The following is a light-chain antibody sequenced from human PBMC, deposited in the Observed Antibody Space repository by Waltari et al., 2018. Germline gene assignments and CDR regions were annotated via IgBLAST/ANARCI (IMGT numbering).Light chain of an antibody. J-gene: IGLJ2*01. V-gene: IGLV3-10*01. CDR1: ALPRTY. CDR3: YSTDGSGNERV. CDR2: EDS. Sequence: SYELTQPPSVSVSPGQTARITCSGDALPRTYAYWYQPKKGQAPVLVMYEDSNRPPGIPGRFSGSGSGTMATLTISGAQAEDEADYYCYSTDGSGNERVFGGGTKLTV.